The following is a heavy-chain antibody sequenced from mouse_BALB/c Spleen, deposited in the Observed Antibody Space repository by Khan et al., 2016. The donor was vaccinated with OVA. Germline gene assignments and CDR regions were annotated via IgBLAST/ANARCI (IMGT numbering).Heavy chain of an antibody. D-gene: IGHD1-1*02. V-gene: IGHV3-2*02. CDR1: GYSITSDYA. CDR3: ARGYGADFDY. J-gene: IGHJ2*01. CDR2: ISYSGNT. Sequence: EVQLQESGPGLVKPSQSLSLTCTVTGYSITSDYAWNWIRQFPGNKLEWMGFISYSGNTNYTPSLKSRISITRDTSKNPFFLQLNSVTTEDTARYYCARGYGADFDYWGQGTTLTVSS.